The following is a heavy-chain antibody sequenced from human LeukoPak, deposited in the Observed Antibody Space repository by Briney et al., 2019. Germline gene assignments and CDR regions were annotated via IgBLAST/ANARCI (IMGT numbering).Heavy chain of an antibody. CDR3: ARERRITMIVVVDAFDI. V-gene: IGHV3-53*01. CDR2: IYSGGST. D-gene: IGHD3-22*01. CDR1: GFTVSSNY. J-gene: IGHJ3*02. Sequence: PGGSLRLSCAASGFTVSSNYMSWVRQAPGKGLEWVSVIYSGGSTYYADSVKGRFTISRDNAKNSLYLQMNSLRAEDTAVYYCARERRITMIVVVDAFDIWGQGTMVTVSS.